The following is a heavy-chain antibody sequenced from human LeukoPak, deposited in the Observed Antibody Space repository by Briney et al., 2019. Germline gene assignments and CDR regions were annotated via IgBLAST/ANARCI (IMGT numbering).Heavy chain of an antibody. J-gene: IGHJ4*02. D-gene: IGHD3-22*01. CDR2: ISVYNGNT. Sequence: ASVKVSCKASGYTFTSYGINWVRQAPGQGLEWMGWISVYNGNTKYAQKLQGRVTMTTGTSTSTAYMELRSLRSDDTAVYYCARGDDSSGYYHPFDYWGQGTLVTVSS. CDR1: GYTFTSYG. CDR3: ARGDDSSGYYHPFDY. V-gene: IGHV1-18*01.